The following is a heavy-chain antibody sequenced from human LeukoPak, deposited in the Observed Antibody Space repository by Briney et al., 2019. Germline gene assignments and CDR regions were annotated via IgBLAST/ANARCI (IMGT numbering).Heavy chain of an antibody. Sequence: SETLSLTCTVSGGSISGSSCYWGWIPQSPGRGLEWMGSIYYSDSGQMFYNPSLKSRVTMSADTSKNQSSLRVTSVTAADTAVYYCARRPPALGAFDIWGQGTMVSVSS. J-gene: IGHJ3*02. CDR1: GGSISGSSCY. CDR3: ARRPPALGAFDI. CDR2: IYYSDSGQM. V-gene: IGHV4-39*01.